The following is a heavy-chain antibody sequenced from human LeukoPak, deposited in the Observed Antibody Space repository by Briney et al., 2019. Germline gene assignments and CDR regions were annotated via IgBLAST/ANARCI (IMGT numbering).Heavy chain of an antibody. D-gene: IGHD4-23*01. Sequence: ASVKVSCKTSGYTFSNYDITWVRQAPGQGLEWMGWISPYNGNINYAQNIQGRVTMTTDTSTSTAYMELRSLRFEDTAVYYCARDLLNDYGGNSGAPGYWGQGTLVTDSS. CDR1: GYTFSNYD. V-gene: IGHV1-18*01. CDR3: ARDLLNDYGGNSGAPGY. CDR2: ISPYNGNI. J-gene: IGHJ4*02.